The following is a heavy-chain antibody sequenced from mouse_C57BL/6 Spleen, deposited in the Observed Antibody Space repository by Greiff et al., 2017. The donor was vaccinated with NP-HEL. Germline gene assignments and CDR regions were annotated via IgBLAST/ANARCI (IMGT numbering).Heavy chain of an antibody. CDR3: ARSAYGYGYAMDY. Sequence: VKLMESGAELAKPGASVKLSCKASGYTFTSYWMHWVKQRPGQGLEWIGYINPSSGYTKYNQKFKDKATLTADKSSSTAYMQLSSLTYEDSAVYYCARSAYGYGYAMDYWGQGTSVTVSS. D-gene: IGHD2-2*01. CDR2: INPSSGYT. CDR1: GYTFTSYW. V-gene: IGHV1-7*01. J-gene: IGHJ4*01.